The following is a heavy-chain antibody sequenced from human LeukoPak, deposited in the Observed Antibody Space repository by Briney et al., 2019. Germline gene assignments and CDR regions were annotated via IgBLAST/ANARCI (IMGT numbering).Heavy chain of an antibody. J-gene: IGHJ4*02. CDR3: ARYANDHSSAGDY. V-gene: IGHV5-51*01. CDR1: GYSFTTYW. CDR2: IYPGDSNT. D-gene: IGHD4-11*01. Sequence: GESLKISCKGSGYSFTTYWIGWVRQMPGKGLERMGIIYPGDSNTRYSPSFQGQVTISADKSISTAYLQWSSLKASDTAIYYCARYANDHSSAGDYWGQGTLVTVSS.